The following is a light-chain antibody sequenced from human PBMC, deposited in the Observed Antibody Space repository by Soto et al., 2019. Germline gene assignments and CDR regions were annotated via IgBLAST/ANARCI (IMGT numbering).Light chain of an antibody. CDR3: QQYNSYPWT. CDR1: QTIGTW. V-gene: IGKV1-5*03. CDR2: KAS. Sequence: DIQMTQSPSTLPASVGDTVTITCRASQTIGTWLAWYQQKPAKAPKLLIYKASTLESGVPSRFSGSGSGTEFTLTISSLQPEDFATYYCQQYNSYPWTFGQGTKVDIK. J-gene: IGKJ1*01.